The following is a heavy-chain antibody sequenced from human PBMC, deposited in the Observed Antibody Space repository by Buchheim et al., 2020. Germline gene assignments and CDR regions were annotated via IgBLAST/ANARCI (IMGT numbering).Heavy chain of an antibody. V-gene: IGHV3-48*04. CDR1: GLTFGEES. Sequence: EVHLAESGGGLIQPGGSLRLSCSASGLTFGEESMNWVRQAPGKGLEWISGIRSAGGSYADSVNGRFTISRDNAKSSLYLKMNSLRIEDTAVYFCVRDLSWSFDCWGQG. CDR2: IRSAGG. J-gene: IGHJ4*02. CDR3: VRDLSWSFDC. D-gene: IGHD3-3*01.